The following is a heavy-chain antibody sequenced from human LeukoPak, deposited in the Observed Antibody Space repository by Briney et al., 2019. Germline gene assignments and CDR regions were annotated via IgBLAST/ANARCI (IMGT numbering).Heavy chain of an antibody. D-gene: IGHD4-23*01. Sequence: PSETLSLTCTVPGGSISSYYWSWIRQPPGKGLEWIGYIYYSGSTNYNPSLKSRVTISVDTSKNQFSLKLSSVTAAGTAVYYCARGTGNFDLWGQGTLVTVSS. V-gene: IGHV4-59*01. CDR2: IYYSGST. J-gene: IGHJ5*02. CDR3: ARGTGNFDL. CDR1: GGSISSYY.